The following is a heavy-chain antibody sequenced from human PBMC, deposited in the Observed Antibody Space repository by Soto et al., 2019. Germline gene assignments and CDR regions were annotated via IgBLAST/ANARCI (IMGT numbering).Heavy chain of an antibody. J-gene: IGHJ4*02. CDR3: ATIWPRAY. CDR1: GYTLTELS. Sequence: WALVKVSCKVSGYTLTELSMHWVRQAPGKGSEWMGGFDSEDGETNYAQKFQGRVTMTEDTSKDTAYMELRSVRSDDTARYYGATIWPRAYWGQGTLVTVSS. CDR2: FDSEDGET. V-gene: IGHV1-24*01.